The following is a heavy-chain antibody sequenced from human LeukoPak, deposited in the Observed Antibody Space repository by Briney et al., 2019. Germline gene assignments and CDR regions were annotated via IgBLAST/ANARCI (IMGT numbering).Heavy chain of an antibody. Sequence: GGSLRLSCAVSGFSVNSFGMSWVRQAPGKGPEWISAISINGETTWYADSVKGRFIISRDNSKNALYLQLSSLRVEDTAVYYCAQGFSSGWYPNWGQGSLVSVSS. D-gene: IGHD6-19*01. J-gene: IGHJ4*02. CDR1: GFSVNSFG. CDR2: ISINGETT. CDR3: AQGFSSGWYPN. V-gene: IGHV3-23*01.